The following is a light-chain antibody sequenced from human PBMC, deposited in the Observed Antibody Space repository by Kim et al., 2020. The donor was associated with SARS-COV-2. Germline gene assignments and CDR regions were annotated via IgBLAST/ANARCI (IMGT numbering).Light chain of an antibody. CDR1: RRVGSF. CDR2: YSS. CDR3: RQRSTWPSRT. V-gene: IGKV3-11*01. J-gene: IGKJ2*02. Sequence: LAPGERSTPPCRASRRVGSFLAAYQQKTGQAPRILIYYSSNRVIGIPARFSGSGAGTDFTPATSSLVPEDVAVYYCRQRSTWPSRTFGQGTKLEI.